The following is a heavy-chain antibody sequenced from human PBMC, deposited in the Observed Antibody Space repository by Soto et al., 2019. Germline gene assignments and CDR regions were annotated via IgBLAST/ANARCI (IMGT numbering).Heavy chain of an antibody. CDR3: ARHYYYDNHDAFDI. D-gene: IGHD3-22*01. J-gene: IGHJ3*02. CDR1: GGSISSSSYY. CDR2: IYYSGST. Sequence: PSETLSLTCTVSGGSISSSSYYWGWIRQPPGKGLEWIGSIYYSGSTYYNPSLKSRVTISVDTSKNQFSLKLSSVTAADTAVYYCARHYYYDNHDAFDIWRQGTMVTLSS. V-gene: IGHV4-39*01.